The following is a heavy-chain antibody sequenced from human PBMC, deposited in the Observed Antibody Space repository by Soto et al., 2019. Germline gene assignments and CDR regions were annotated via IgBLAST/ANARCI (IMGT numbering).Heavy chain of an antibody. CDR1: VGSIRSYY. CDR2: IYYSGST. V-gene: IGHV4-59*01. J-gene: IGHJ3*02. CDR3: ARGRGGWFINQLLNAFDI. D-gene: IGHD2-2*01. Sequence: QVQLQESGPGLVKPSETLSLTGTVSVGSIRSYYWSWIRQPPGKGLEWIGYIYYSGSTNYNPSLKSRVTISVDTSKNQFSLKLSSVTAADTAVYYCARGRGGWFINQLLNAFDIWGQGTMVTVSS.